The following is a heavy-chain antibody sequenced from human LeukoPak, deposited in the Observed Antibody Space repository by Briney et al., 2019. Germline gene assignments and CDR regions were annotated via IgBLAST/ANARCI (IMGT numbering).Heavy chain of an antibody. D-gene: IGHD2-2*01. Sequence: GSLRLSCAASGFTFSSYAMSWVRQAPGKGLEWVSAISGSGGTTYYADSVKGRFTISRDNSKNTLYLQMNSLRADDTAVYYCAKEPREYCSSTSRPNWLDPWGQGTLVTVSS. J-gene: IGHJ5*02. CDR3: AKEPREYCSSTSRPNWLDP. CDR1: GFTFSSYA. V-gene: IGHV3-23*01. CDR2: ISGSGGTT.